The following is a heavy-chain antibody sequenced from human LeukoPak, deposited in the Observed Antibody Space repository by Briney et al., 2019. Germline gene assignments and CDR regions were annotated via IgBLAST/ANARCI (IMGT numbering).Heavy chain of an antibody. Sequence: GASVKVSCKASGYTFTGYYMHWVRQAPGQGLEWMGWISAYNGNTNYAQKLQGRVTMTTDTSTSTAYMELRSLRSDDTAAYYCARLGIIAAAGIAPDYWGQGTLVTVSS. CDR2: ISAYNGNT. V-gene: IGHV1-18*04. J-gene: IGHJ4*02. CDR1: GYTFTGYY. CDR3: ARLGIIAAAGIAPDY. D-gene: IGHD6-13*01.